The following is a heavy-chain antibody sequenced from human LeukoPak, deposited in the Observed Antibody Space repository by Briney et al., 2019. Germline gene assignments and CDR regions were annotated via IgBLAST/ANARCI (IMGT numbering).Heavy chain of an antibody. CDR3: ARGTGVTNYDDSSGYHNWFDP. CDR2: ISTYNGNT. J-gene: IGHJ5*02. V-gene: IGHV1-18*01. CDR1: GYTFTSYG. D-gene: IGHD3-22*01. Sequence: ASVKVSCKASGYTFTSYGISWVRQAPGQGLEWMGWISTYNGNTNYAQKLQGRVTMTTDASTSTAYMELRSLRSDDTAVYYCARGTGVTNYDDSSGYHNWFDPWGQGTLVTVSS.